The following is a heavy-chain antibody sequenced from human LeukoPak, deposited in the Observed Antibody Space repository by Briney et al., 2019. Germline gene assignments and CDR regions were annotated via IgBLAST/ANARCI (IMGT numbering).Heavy chain of an antibody. Sequence: GGSLRLSCAASGFTFSNYAMNWVRQAPGKGLEWVSGIGGSSSAYYADSVKGRFSISRDNSKNTLYLQMDNLRAEDTAVYYCAKRGAEVGETVAPGDYWGQGTLLTVSS. V-gene: IGHV3-23*01. J-gene: IGHJ4*02. CDR2: IGGSSSA. CDR1: GFTFSNYA. D-gene: IGHD1-26*01. CDR3: AKRGAEVGETVAPGDY.